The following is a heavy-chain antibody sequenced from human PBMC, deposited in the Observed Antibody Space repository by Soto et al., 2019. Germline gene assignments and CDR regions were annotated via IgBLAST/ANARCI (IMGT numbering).Heavy chain of an antibody. V-gene: IGHV4-59*08. J-gene: IGHJ6*02. CDR1: GVSIISYY. D-gene: IGHD2-2*01. Sequence: SETLSLTCTVTGVSIISYYWSWIRQPPGKGLEWIGYIYYSGSTNYNPSLKSRVTISVDTSKNQFSLKLSSVTAADTAVYYCARRLGYCSSTSCYANGPMDVWGQGTTVTVSS. CDR3: ARRLGYCSSTSCYANGPMDV. CDR2: IYYSGST.